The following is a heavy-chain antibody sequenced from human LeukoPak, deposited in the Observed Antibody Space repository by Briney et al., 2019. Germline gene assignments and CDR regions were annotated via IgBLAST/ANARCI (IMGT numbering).Heavy chain of an antibody. D-gene: IGHD6-19*01. J-gene: IGHJ4*02. V-gene: IGHV4-4*07. CDR3: ASEAVAGPFDY. CDR2: IYTSGST. CDR1: GGSISSYY. Sequence: SETLSLTCTVSGGSISSYYWSWIRQPAGKGLEWIGRIYTSGSTNYTPSLKSRVTMSVDTSKNQFSLKLSSVTAADTAVYYCASEAVAGPFDYWGQGTLVTVSS.